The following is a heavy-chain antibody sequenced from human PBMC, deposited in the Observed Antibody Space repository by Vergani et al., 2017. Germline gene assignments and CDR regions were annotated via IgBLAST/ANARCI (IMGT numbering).Heavy chain of an antibody. J-gene: IGHJ4*02. CDR3: ARGYYYDSSGYYYLDS. CDR2: INHSGST. V-gene: IGHV4-34*10. CDR1: FDSIRNLY. D-gene: IGHD3-22*01. Sequence: QVQLQESGPGLVKSSETLSLTCSVSFDSIRNLYCNWIRQPPGKGLEWIGEINHSGSTNYNPSLKSRVTISVDTSKNQFSLKLSSVTAADTAVYYCARGYYYDSSGYYYLDSWGQGTLVTVSS.